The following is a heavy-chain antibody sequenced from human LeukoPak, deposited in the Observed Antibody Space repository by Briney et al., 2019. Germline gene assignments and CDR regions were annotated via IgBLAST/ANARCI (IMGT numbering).Heavy chain of an antibody. CDR1: GGSISSHY. Sequence: SETLSLTCTVSGGSISSHYWSWIRQPPGKGLEWIGYIYSSGSTNYNPSLKSRVTISVDTSKNQFSLKRSSMTAANTAVYYCAKAAAADWFDPWGQRTLVTVSS. CDR2: IYSSGST. CDR3: AKAAAADWFDP. J-gene: IGHJ5*02. D-gene: IGHD6-13*01. V-gene: IGHV4-59*11.